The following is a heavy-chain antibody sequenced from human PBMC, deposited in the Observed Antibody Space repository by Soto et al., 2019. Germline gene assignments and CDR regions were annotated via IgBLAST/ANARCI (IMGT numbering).Heavy chain of an antibody. V-gene: IGHV1-3*01. CDR3: VRERYGGYVAVNASDI. CDR1: GYTYTSYA. Sequence: VLLKVSWKASGYTYTSYAMHWVRQDPGQRLEWMGWINAGNGNTKYSQKFQGRVTITRDTSASTAYMELSSLRSEDTAVYYCVRERYGGYVAVNASDIRGKGTIVT. CDR2: INAGNGNT. D-gene: IGHD5-12*01. J-gene: IGHJ3*02.